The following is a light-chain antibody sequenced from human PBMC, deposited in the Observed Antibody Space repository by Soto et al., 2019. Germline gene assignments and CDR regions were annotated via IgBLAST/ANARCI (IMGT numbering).Light chain of an antibody. CDR2: SDN. Sequence: QPMLTQPPSASGTPGQRVAISCSGSSSDIGSNTVNWYQHLPGTAPQLLMYSDNQRPSGVPDRFSGSKSGTSASLAISGLQSEDEGDYYCASWDDSLNGWVFGGGTKVTVL. V-gene: IGLV1-44*01. CDR3: ASWDDSLNGWV. J-gene: IGLJ3*02. CDR1: SSDIGSNT.